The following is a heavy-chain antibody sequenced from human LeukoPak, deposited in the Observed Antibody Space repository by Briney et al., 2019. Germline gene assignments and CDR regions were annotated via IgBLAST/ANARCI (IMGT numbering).Heavy chain of an antibody. CDR1: GFTFESYT. CDR2: IDATSSLI. D-gene: IGHD6-19*01. J-gene: IGHJ4*02. V-gene: IGHV3-21*01. CDR3: ARDYSSGWFAKGAY. Sequence: GGSLRLSCAGSGFTFESYTMTWFRQAPGKGLESVSSIDATSSLINYADSVKGRFTTSRANDNNTLFLQMNSLRAEDTGTYYCARDYSSGWFAKGAYWGQGALVLVSS.